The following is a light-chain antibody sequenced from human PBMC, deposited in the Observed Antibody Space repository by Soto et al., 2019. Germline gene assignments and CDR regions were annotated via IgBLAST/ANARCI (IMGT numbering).Light chain of an antibody. CDR3: QQSYSTLLT. J-gene: IGKJ4*01. Sequence: DIQMTQSPSSLSASVGDRVTITCRASQSISNYLNWYQQKLGKAPKVLISAASTLQSGVPSRFGGSGSGTDFNLTISSLQPEDFATYYCQQSYSTLLTFGGGTKVEMK. CDR1: QSISNY. V-gene: IGKV1-39*01. CDR2: AAS.